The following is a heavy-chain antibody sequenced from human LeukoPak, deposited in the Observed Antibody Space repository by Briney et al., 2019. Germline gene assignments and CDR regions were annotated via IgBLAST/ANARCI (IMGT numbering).Heavy chain of an antibody. CDR3: AKDFGVLRFLEWLL. D-gene: IGHD3-3*01. CDR1: GFTFSSYG. Sequence: GGSLRLSCAAPGFTFSSYGMHWVRQAPGKGLEWVAVISYDGSNKYYADSVKGRFTISRDNSKNTLYPQMNSLRAEDTAVYYCAKDFGVLRFLEWLLWGQGTLVTVSS. CDR2: ISYDGSNK. J-gene: IGHJ4*02. V-gene: IGHV3-30*18.